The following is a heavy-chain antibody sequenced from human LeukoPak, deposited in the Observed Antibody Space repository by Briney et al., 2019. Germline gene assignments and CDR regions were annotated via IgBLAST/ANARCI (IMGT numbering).Heavy chain of an antibody. J-gene: IGHJ6*02. CDR2: TSGSGGDT. Sequence: GGSLRLSCAASGFTIDSYAMTWGRQAPGKGLEWVSRTSGSGGDTYYVDDVKGRFTISRDNSKNMLYLQMNSLRAADTAVYFCVKDLSSDRFYYYYFGMDVWGQGTTVTVSS. CDR3: VKDLSSDRFYYYYFGMDV. D-gene: IGHD1-26*01. V-gene: IGHV3-23*01. CDR1: GFTIDSYA.